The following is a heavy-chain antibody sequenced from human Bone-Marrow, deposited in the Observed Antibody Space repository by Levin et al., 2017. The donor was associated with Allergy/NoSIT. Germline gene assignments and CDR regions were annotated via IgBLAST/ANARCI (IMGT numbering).Heavy chain of an antibody. CDR3: VRDKMATTALDI. Sequence: ASVKVSCRTSGNTFTAYFLHWVRQAPGQGPEWMGRLNPSSGATNYAQKFEGRVTMTRDTSINTAYMQLSSLTYDDTALYYCVRDKMATTALDIWGQGTMVTVAS. J-gene: IGHJ3*02. CDR2: LNPSSGAT. V-gene: IGHV1-2*06. CDR1: GNTFTAYF. D-gene: IGHD5-24*01.